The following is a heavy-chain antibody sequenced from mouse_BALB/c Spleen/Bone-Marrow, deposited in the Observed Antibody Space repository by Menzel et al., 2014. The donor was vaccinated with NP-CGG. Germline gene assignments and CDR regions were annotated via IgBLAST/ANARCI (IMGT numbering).Heavy chain of an antibody. J-gene: IGHJ2*01. D-gene: IGHD1-2*01. Sequence: EVQGVESGGGLVKPGGSLKLSCAASGFTFSSYAMSWVRRTPEKRLEWVASISSGGSTYYPDSVKGRFTISRDNARNILYLQMSSLRSEDTAMYYCARVNYYGSFDYWGQGTTLTVSS. CDR1: GFTFSSYA. CDR3: ARVNYYGSFDY. CDR2: ISSGGST. V-gene: IGHV5-6-5*01.